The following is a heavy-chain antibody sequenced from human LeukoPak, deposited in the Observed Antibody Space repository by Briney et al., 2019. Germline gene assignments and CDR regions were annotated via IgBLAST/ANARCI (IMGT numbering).Heavy chain of an antibody. CDR2: IYYSGST. V-gene: IGHV4-59*08. D-gene: IGHD1-26*01. J-gene: IGHJ4*02. Sequence: SETLSLTCTVSGGSISSYYWSWIRQPPGKGLEWIGYIYYSGSTNYNPSLKSRVTISVDTSKNQFSLKLSSVTAADTAVYYCARLGIDWELDYWGQGTLVTVSS. CDR3: ARLGIDWELDY. CDR1: GGSISSYY.